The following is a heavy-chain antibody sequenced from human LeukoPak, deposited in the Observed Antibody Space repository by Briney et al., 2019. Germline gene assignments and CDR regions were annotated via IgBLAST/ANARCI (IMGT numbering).Heavy chain of an antibody. CDR1: GFTVSSNY. V-gene: IGHV3-53*01. Sequence: GGSLRLSCEASGFTVSSNYMSWVRQAPGKGLEWVSVIYSGGSTYYADSVKGRFTISRDNSKNTLYLQMNSLRAEDTAVYYCARDLNYYDSSGYYPRAAFDIWGQGTMVTVSS. D-gene: IGHD3-22*01. CDR2: IYSGGST. J-gene: IGHJ3*02. CDR3: ARDLNYYDSSGYYPRAAFDI.